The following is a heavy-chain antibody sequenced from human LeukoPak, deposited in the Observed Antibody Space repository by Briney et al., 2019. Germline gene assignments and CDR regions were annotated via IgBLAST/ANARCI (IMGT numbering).Heavy chain of an antibody. J-gene: IGHJ4*02. Sequence: PGGSLRLSCAASGFTFSSHGMHWVRQAPGKGLEWVVLIWYDGTNKSYAESVQGPFTISSDNSTTTLYLQMNSLRAEDTAVYPCARDSSYGSLDYWGQGPLVPVSS. V-gene: IGHV3-33*01. D-gene: IGHD1-1*01. CDR1: GFTFSSHG. CDR3: ARDSSYGSLDY. CDR2: IWYDGTNK.